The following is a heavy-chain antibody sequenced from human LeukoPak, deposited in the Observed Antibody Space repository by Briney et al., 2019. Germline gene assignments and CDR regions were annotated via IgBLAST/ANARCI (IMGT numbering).Heavy chain of an antibody. D-gene: IGHD6-19*01. CDR1: GGSISSYY. J-gene: IGHJ4*02. Sequence: SETLSLTCTVSGGSISSYYWSWIRQPPGKGLEWIGYIYYSGSTNYNPSLKSRVTISVDTSKNQFSLKLSSVTAADTAEYYCARHGQWLNGYFDYWGQGTLVTVSS. V-gene: IGHV4-59*08. CDR2: IYYSGST. CDR3: ARHGQWLNGYFDY.